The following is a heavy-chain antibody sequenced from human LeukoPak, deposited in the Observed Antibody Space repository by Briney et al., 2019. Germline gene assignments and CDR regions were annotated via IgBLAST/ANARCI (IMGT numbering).Heavy chain of an antibody. V-gene: IGHV3-74*01. Sequence: GGSLRLSCAASGFTFSSYWMHWVRQAPGKGLVWVSRINSDGSSTSYADSVKGRFTISRDNAKNTLYLQMNSLRAEDTAVYYCTRESMGGGLIADAFDIWGQGTMVTVSS. CDR2: INSDGSST. CDR3: TRESMGGGLIADAFDI. D-gene: IGHD2-21*01. J-gene: IGHJ3*02. CDR1: GFTFSSYW.